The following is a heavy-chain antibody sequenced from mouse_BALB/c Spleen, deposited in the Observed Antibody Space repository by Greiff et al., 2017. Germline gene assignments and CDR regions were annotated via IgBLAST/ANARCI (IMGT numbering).Heavy chain of an antibody. V-gene: IGHV1-5*01. CDR1: GYTFTSYW. J-gene: IGHJ4*01. D-gene: IGHD1-1*01. CDR3: TRRYYGPQYAMDY. Sequence: VQLKQSGTVLARPGASVKMSCKASGYTFTSYWMHWVKQRPGQGLEWIGAIYPGNSDTSYNQKFKGKAKLTAVTSTSTAYMELSSLTNEDSAVYYCTRRYYGPQYAMDYWGQGTSVTVSS. CDR2: IYPGNSDT.